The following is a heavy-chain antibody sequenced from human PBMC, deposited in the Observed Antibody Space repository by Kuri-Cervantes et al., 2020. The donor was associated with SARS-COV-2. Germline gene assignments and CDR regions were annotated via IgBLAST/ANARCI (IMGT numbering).Heavy chain of an antibody. CDR2: INLMFDSA. CDR3: ARVHCISVSCFSAYPLDV. V-gene: IGHV1-69*06. CDR1: GYTFTSYA. J-gene: IGHJ6*01. D-gene: IGHD2-2*01. Sequence: SVKVSCKAFGYTFTSYAISWVRQAPGQGLEWMGRINLMFDSANYAQKVQGRVTITADKSTRTTYMELSSLTSEDTAVYYCARVHCISVSCFSAYPLDVWGQGTTVTVSS.